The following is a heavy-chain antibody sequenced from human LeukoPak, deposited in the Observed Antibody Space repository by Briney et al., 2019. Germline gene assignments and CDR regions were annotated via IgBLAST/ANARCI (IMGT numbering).Heavy chain of an antibody. V-gene: IGHV3-20*04. J-gene: IGHJ4*02. CDR3: AKVLSFPYYKYCTNGVCYFDY. D-gene: IGHD2-8*01. Sequence: PGGSLRLSCAASGFTFDDYGMSWVRQAPGKGLEWVSGINWNGGSTGYADSVKGRFTISRDNSKNTLYLQMNSLRAEDTAVYYCAKVLSFPYYKYCTNGVCYFDYWGQGTLVTVSS. CDR1: GFTFDDYG. CDR2: INWNGGST.